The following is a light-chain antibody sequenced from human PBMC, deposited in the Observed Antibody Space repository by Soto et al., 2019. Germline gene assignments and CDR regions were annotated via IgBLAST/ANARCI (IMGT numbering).Light chain of an antibody. CDR3: SSLTSGSTRV. CDR1: SSDVGGYDY. J-gene: IGLJ1*01. V-gene: IGLV2-14*01. Sequence: QSALTQPASVSGSPGQSITISCTGTSSDVGGYDYVSWYQQHPDKAPKLIIYEVTDRPSGVSSRFSGSKSGNTASLTISGLQAEDEADSYCSSLTSGSTRVFGTGTKVTVL. CDR2: EVT.